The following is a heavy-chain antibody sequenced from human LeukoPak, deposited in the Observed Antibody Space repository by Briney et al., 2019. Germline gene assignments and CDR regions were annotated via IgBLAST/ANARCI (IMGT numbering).Heavy chain of an antibody. CDR3: ARSETVTNESYFDY. CDR1: GGSISYYY. CDR2: IYYSGST. D-gene: IGHD4-17*01. V-gene: IGHV4-59*12. Sequence: SETLSLTCTVSGGSISYYYWSWIRQPPGRGLEWIGYIYYSGSTNYNPSLKSRVTISVDTSKNQFPLKLSSVTAADTAVYYCARSETVTNESYFDYWGQGTLVTVSS. J-gene: IGHJ4*02.